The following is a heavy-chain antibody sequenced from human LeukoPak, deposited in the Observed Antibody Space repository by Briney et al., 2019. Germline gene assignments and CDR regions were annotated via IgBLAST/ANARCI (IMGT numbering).Heavy chain of an antibody. J-gene: IGHJ4*02. CDR3: ATYSGYDFDY. CDR2: IYYSGST. D-gene: IGHD5-12*01. Sequence: PSETLSLTCTVSGGSISSYSWSWIRQPPGKGLEWIGYIYYSGSTNYNPSLKSRVTISVDTSKNQFSLKLNSVTAADTAVYYCATYSGYDFDYWGQGTLVTVSS. V-gene: IGHV4-59*01. CDR1: GGSISSYS.